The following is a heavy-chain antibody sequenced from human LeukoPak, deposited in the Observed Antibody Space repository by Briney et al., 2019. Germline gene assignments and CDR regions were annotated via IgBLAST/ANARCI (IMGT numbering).Heavy chain of an antibody. V-gene: IGHV3-21*01. Sequence: GGSLRLSCAASGFTFSSYTLSWVRQAPGKGLEWVSSISSSSSYIYYADSVKGRFTISRDNAKNSLYLQMNSLRAEDTAVYHCATPPAPWGGWGQGTLVTVSS. D-gene: IGHD3-16*01. J-gene: IGHJ4*02. CDR2: ISSSSSYI. CDR3: ATPPAPWGG. CDR1: GFTFSSYT.